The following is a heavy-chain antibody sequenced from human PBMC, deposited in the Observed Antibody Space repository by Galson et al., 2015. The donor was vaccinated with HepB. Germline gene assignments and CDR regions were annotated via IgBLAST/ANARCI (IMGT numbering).Heavy chain of an antibody. D-gene: IGHD3-3*01. CDR3: AREGSFGYDFWSGYLYYYYYGMDV. CDR1: GFTFSSYW. CDR2: INSDGSST. Sequence: LRLSCAASGFTFSSYWMHWVRQAPGKGLVWVSRINSDGSSTSYADSVKGRFTISRDNAKNTLYLQMNSLRAEDTAVYYCAREGSFGYDFWSGYLYYYYYGMDVWGQGTTVTVSS. J-gene: IGHJ6*02. V-gene: IGHV3-74*01.